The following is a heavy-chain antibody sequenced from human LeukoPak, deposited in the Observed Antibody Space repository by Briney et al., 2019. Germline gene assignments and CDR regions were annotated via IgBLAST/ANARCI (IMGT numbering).Heavy chain of an antibody. J-gene: IGHJ3*02. Sequence: GGSLRLSCAASGFTFSGYAMSWVRQAPGKGLEWVSAISGSGGSTYYADSVKGRFTISRDNSKNTLYLQMNSLRAEDTAVYYCAKDVYSYGVIDAFDIWGQGTMVTVSS. CDR2: ISGSGGST. CDR1: GFTFSGYA. D-gene: IGHD5-18*01. CDR3: AKDVYSYGVIDAFDI. V-gene: IGHV3-23*01.